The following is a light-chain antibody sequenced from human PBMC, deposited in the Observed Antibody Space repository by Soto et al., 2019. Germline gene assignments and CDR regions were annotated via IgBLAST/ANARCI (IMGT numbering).Light chain of an antibody. CDR3: HQYHNWPPWT. CDR1: QSVSSN. J-gene: IGKJ1*01. CDR2: GAS. Sequence: EIVMTQSPATLSVSPGERATLSCRASQSVSSNLAWYQQKPGQAPRLLIYGASTRVTAIPARFSGSGSGTEFTLTISSLQSEAFAVYYCHQYHNWPPWTFGQGTKVEIK. V-gene: IGKV3-15*01.